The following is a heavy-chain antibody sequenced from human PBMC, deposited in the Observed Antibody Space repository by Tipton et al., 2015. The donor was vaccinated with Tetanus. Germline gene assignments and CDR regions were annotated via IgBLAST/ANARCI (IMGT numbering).Heavy chain of an antibody. CDR1: GGSISSGGYF. Sequence: TLSLTCSVSGGSISSGGYFWNWVRQHPGKGLEWIGYIYYSGNTYINPSLKSRVTMSVDTSKNQFSLKVTSVTAADTAVYFCTGDDYYDTSLRDYYGMDVWGPGTTVTVSS. J-gene: IGHJ6*02. CDR3: TGDDYYDTSLRDYYGMDV. CDR2: IYYSGNT. D-gene: IGHD3-22*01. V-gene: IGHV4-31*03.